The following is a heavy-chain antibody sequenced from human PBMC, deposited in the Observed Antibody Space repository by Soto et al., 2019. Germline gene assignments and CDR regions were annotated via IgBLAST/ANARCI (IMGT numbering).Heavy chain of an antibody. Sequence: HPGGSLRLSCAASGFTFSSYAMNWVRQAPGKGLEWVSGISGSGGSTYYADSVKGRFTISRDNSKNTLYLQVNSLRAEDTAVYYCAKDYYYGSGSYYQFDYWGQGTLVTVSS. V-gene: IGHV3-23*01. CDR2: ISGSGGST. D-gene: IGHD3-10*01. CDR3: AKDYYYGSGSYYQFDY. CDR1: GFTFSSYA. J-gene: IGHJ4*02.